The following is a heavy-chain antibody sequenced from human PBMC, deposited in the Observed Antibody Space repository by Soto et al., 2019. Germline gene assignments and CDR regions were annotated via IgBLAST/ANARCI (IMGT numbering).Heavy chain of an antibody. Sequence: GSLRLSCAASGFTVSSNYMSWVRQAPGKGLEWVSVIYSGGSTYYADSVKGRFTISRDNSKNTLYLQMNSLRAEDTAVYYCASSSPVGATKGKGNDYWGQGTLVTVSS. V-gene: IGHV3-53*01. J-gene: IGHJ4*02. CDR2: IYSGGST. CDR1: GFTVSSNY. D-gene: IGHD1-26*01. CDR3: ASSSPVGATKGKGNDY.